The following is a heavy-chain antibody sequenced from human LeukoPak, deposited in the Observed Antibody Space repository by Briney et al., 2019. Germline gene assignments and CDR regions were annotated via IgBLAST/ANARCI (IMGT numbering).Heavy chain of an antibody. CDR3: ARGIFYGGRNQYIWLDL. Sequence: PSETLSLTCAVYGGPFRGFFWSWIRQAPGKGLEWIGEVSHSGSSNYNPSLKSRINISLDTSKSQFSLRLTSVTAADTAVYYCARGIFYGGRNQYIWLDLWGQGTLVTVSS. CDR1: GGPFRGFF. V-gene: IGHV4-34*01. CDR2: VSHSGSS. J-gene: IGHJ5*02. D-gene: IGHD4-23*01.